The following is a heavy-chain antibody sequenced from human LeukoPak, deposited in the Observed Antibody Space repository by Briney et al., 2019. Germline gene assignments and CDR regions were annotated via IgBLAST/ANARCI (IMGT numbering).Heavy chain of an antibody. CDR3: ARPQKRSIAAADPFDY. CDR1: GGSISSSSYY. D-gene: IGHD6-13*01. J-gene: IGHJ4*02. V-gene: IGHV4-39*01. CDR2: IYYSGST. Sequence: SETLSLTCTVSGGSISSSSYYWGWIRQPPGKGLEWIGSIYYSGSTYYNPSLKSRVTISVDTSKNQFSLKLSSVTAADTAVYYCARPQKRSIAAADPFDYWGQGTLVTVSS.